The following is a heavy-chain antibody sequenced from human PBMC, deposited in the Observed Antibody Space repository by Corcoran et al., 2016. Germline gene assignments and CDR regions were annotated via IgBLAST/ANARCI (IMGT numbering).Heavy chain of an antibody. CDR2: ITGDGRDT. CDR1: GFAFSTYW. V-gene: IGHV3-74*03. CDR3: ARGGGWSSGRFRAFGF. D-gene: IGHD6-25*01. Sequence: EVQLVESGGGLVQPGGSLRLSCAASGFAFSTYWMHWVRQVPGKGLMWVSRITGDGRDTTYAASVKGRFTISRDNAENTRYLQMDSLRAEYTAVYYCARGGGWSSGRFRAFGFWGQGTMVTVSS. J-gene: IGHJ3*01.